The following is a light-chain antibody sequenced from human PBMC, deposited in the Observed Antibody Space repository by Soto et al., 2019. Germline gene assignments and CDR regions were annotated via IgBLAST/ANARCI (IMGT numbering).Light chain of an antibody. CDR2: DVS. CDR3: SSYTSSSTVV. Sequence: QSVLTQPASVSGSPGQSITISCTGTSSDVGCYNYVSWYQQHPGKAPKLMIYDVSNRPSGVSNRFSGSKSGNPASLTISGLQAEDEADYYCSSYTSSSTVVFGGVTKLTFL. CDR1: SSDVGCYNY. J-gene: IGLJ2*01. V-gene: IGLV2-14*01.